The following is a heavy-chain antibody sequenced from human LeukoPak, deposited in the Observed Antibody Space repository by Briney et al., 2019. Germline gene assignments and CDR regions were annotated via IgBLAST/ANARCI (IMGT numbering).Heavy chain of an antibody. CDR1: GFSLSSHW. Sequence: GGSLRLSCAASGFSLSSHWMTWVRQVAGRGPEWVANVNRDGSETYYLDSVKGRFTISKDTAKNSLYLQMNSLRAEDTALYHCARNNGMDVWGQGTTVSVSS. CDR2: VNRDGSET. J-gene: IGHJ6*02. V-gene: IGHV3-7*03. CDR3: ARNNGMDV.